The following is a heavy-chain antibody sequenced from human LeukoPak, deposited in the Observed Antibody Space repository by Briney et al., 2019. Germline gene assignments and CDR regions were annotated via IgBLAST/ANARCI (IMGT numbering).Heavy chain of an antibody. J-gene: IGHJ4*02. V-gene: IGHV4-39*01. CDR2: IYYSGRT. CDR3: AGLYASGSYYGY. Sequence: SETLSLTCTVSGDSISNTNYYWGWIRQPPGKGLEWIGSIYYSGRTYYNPSLKSRVTISVGTSKNQFSLTLSSVTAADTAVYYCAGLYASGSYYGYWGQGALVTVSS. D-gene: IGHD3-10*01. CDR1: GDSISNTNYY.